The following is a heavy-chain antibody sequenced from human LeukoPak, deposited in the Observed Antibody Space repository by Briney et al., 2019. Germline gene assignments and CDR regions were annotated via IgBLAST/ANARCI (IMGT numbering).Heavy chain of an antibody. D-gene: IGHD2/OR15-2a*01. CDR3: AKSDFKGGYFDY. Sequence: GGSLRLSCAASGFTFRNYAMAWVRQAPGKGLEWVSGISAGATRTYYTNSVRGRFTISRDNSKNTLYLQMNSLRAEDTAVYYCAKSDFKGGYFDYWGQGTLVTVSS. CDR2: ISAGATRT. CDR1: GFTFRNYA. J-gene: IGHJ4*02. V-gene: IGHV3-23*01.